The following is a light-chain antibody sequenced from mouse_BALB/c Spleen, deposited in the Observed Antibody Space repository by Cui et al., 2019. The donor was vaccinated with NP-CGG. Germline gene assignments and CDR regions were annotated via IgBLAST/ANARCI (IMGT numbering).Light chain of an antibody. CDR3: ALWYSNHWV. CDR2: GTN. J-gene: IGLJ1*01. CDR1: TGAVTTSNY. Sequence: QAVVTQEAAPTTLPCETVTLTCCSSTGAVTTSNYANWVQEKPSHLFTGLMGGTNNRAPGVPARFSGSLIGDKAALTITGAQTDDETIYFCALWYSNHWVFGGGTKLTVL. V-gene: IGLV1*01.